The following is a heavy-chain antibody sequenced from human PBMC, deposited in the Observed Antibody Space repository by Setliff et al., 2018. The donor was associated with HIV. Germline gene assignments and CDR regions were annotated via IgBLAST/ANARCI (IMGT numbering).Heavy chain of an antibody. V-gene: IGHV3-21*04. CDR2: ISASLSYI. Sequence: LSLTCAASGFSFSKYTMKWVRQAPGKGLEWVSSISASLSYIRYVDSVKGRFTISRDNAKNTLYLQMNSLRAEDMAVYYCAREDSSWYGSLDYWGQGTLVTVSS. CDR1: GFSFSKYT. CDR3: AREDSSWYGSLDY. D-gene: IGHD6-13*01. J-gene: IGHJ4*02.